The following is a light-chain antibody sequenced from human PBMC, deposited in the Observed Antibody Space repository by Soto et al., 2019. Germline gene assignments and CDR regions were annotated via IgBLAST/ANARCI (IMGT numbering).Light chain of an antibody. CDR2: DVD. V-gene: IGLV2-11*01. CDR3: CSYAGSYTFV. J-gene: IGLJ1*01. CDR1: SSDVGGYNY. Sequence: QSVLTQPRSVSGSPGQSVTISCTGTSSDVGGYNYVSWYQHHPGKAPKLMIYDVDKRPSGVPGRFSGSKSGNTASLTISGLQAEDEADYYCCSYAGSYTFVFGNGTKLTV.